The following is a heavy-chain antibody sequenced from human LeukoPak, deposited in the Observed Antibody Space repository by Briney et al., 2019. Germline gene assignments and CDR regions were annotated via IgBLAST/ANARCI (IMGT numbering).Heavy chain of an antibody. CDR2: IYSAGGT. J-gene: IGHJ6*01. CDR1: GFTVSSNY. V-gene: IGHV3-53*04. CDR3: ARFLGRITISGVVPYGMDV. Sequence: GGSLRLSCAASGFTVSSNYMTWVRQAPGKGLEWVSLIYSAGGTYYTDSVKGRFTISRHSSKNTLYLQMNSLRGEDTAVYYCARFLGRITISGVVPYGMDVWGQGTTVSVSS. D-gene: IGHD3-3*01.